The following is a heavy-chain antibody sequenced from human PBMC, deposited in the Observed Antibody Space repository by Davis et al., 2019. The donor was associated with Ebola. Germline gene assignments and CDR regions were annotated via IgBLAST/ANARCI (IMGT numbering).Heavy chain of an antibody. D-gene: IGHD2-15*01. Sequence: GGSLRLSCAASGFTFDDYAMHWVRQAPGKGLEWVSGLTWNSGSIGYADSVKGRFIISRDNAKSSLYLQMNSLRAEDTALYYCAKDINLGYCSSASCRTGYFDLWGRGTLVTVSS. CDR3: AKDINLGYCSSASCRTGYFDL. J-gene: IGHJ2*01. CDR1: GFTFDDYA. V-gene: IGHV3-9*01. CDR2: LTWNSGSI.